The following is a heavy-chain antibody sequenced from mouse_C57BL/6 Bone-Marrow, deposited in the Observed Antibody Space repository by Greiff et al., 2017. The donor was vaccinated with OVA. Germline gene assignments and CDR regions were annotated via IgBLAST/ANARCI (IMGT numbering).Heavy chain of an antibody. CDR3: TTLITPVPRRSLGY. D-gene: IGHD1-2*01. CDR1: GFNIKDDY. V-gene: IGHV14-4*01. J-gene: IGHJ2*01. Sequence: VQLQQSGAELVRPGASVKLSCTASGFNIKDDYMHWVKQRPEQGLEWIGWIDPENGDTAYASKVQGKATITADTSSNTAYLQLSSLTSENTAVYYCTTLITPVPRRSLGYWGQGTTLTVSS. CDR2: IDPENGDT.